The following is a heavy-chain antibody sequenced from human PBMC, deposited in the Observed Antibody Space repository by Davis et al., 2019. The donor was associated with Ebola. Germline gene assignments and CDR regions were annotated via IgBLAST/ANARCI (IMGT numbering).Heavy chain of an antibody. D-gene: IGHD3-3*01. Sequence: PGGSLRLSCAASGFFFSGYYMTWVRRAPGKGLEWVANINKDGSEKYYVDSVKGRFTVSRDNTKNSQYLQMNDLRVDDTAVYYCARDFDDFWSGTAYYKYFGMDVWGQGTTVTVSS. V-gene: IGHV3-7*01. CDR1: GFFFSGYY. CDR2: INKDGSEK. J-gene: IGHJ6*02. CDR3: ARDFDDFWSGTAYYKYFGMDV.